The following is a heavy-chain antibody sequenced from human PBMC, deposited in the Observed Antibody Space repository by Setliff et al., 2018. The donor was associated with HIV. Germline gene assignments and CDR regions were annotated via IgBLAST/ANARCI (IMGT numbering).Heavy chain of an antibody. CDR2: ISSSSSYT. Sequence: PGGSLRLSCAASGFTFSDYYMSWIRQAPGKGLEWVSYISSSSSYTNYADSVKGRFTISRDNAKNSLYLQMNSLRAEDTAVYHCARDYYDSSGSFDYWGQGTLVTVSS. V-gene: IGHV3-11*05. J-gene: IGHJ4*02. D-gene: IGHD3-22*01. CDR1: GFTFSDYY. CDR3: ARDYYDSSGSFDY.